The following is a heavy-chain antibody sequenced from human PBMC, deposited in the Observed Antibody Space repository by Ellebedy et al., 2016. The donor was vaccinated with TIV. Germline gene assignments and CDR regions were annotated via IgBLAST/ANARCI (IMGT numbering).Heavy chain of an antibody. D-gene: IGHD2-2*01. CDR3: ARGLYCSSTSCPFDP. V-gene: IGHV4-59*12. J-gene: IGHJ5*02. CDR1: AGSISNYY. Sequence: SETLSLTCTLSAGSISNYYWTWVRQPPGKGLEWIAYVSYSGTTNYTPSLKSRATISVDSSKNQFSLKLTSVAAADTAVYYGARGLYCSSTSCPFDPWGQGTLVTVSS. CDR2: VSYSGTT.